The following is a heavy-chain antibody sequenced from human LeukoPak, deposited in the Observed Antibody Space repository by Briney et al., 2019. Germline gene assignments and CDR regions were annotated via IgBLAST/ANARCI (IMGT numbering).Heavy chain of an antibody. V-gene: IGHV1-18*01. Sequence: ASVKVSCKASGYTFSSYDISWVRQAPGQGLEWMGWINAYNGNTNYAQKFQGRVTMTTDTSTSTAYMELRSLRSDDTAVYYCARDLGYCTNGVCHTRFDYWGQGTLVAVSS. CDR2: INAYNGNT. D-gene: IGHD2-8*01. J-gene: IGHJ4*02. CDR1: GYTFSSYD. CDR3: ARDLGYCTNGVCHTRFDY.